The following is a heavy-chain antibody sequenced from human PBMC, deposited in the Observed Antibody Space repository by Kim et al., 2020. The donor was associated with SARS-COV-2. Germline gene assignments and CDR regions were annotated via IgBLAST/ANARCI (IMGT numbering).Heavy chain of an antibody. V-gene: IGHV4-31*02. D-gene: IGHD3-3*01. CDR3: ARVRSRFFPCFDP. J-gene: IGHJ5*02. Sequence: YYNPALKSRVFTSIDTSKIQFSLNLSSVTAADTAVYYCARVRSRFFPCFDPWGQGTTVTVSS.